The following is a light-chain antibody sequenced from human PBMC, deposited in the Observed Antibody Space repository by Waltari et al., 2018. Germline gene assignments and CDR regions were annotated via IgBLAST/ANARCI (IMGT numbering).Light chain of an antibody. J-gene: IGLJ1*01. CDR1: KIGSKN. CDR2: DDG. CDR3: QVWDSGSDHYV. Sequence: SYELTQPPSVSVAPGQTARITCDGDKIGSKNVHWYQHKPGQAPVLVVYDDGDRPSGIPERFSVSNTGNTAALTISRVDAGDEAEYYCQVWDSGSDHYVFGTVTKVTVL. V-gene: IGLV3-21*02.